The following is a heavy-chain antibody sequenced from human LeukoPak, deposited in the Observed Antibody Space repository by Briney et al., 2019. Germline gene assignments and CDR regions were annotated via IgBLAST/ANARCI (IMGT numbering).Heavy chain of an antibody. CDR3: ARRPRAGWFDP. CDR1: GGSISSSSYY. Sequence: SETLSLTCTVSGGSISSSSYYWGWIRQPPGKGLEWINSIYYSGSTYYNPSLKSRVTISVDTSKNQFSLKLSSVTAADTAVYYCARRPRAGWFDPWGQGTLVTVSS. J-gene: IGHJ5*02. V-gene: IGHV4-39*01. CDR2: IYYSGST.